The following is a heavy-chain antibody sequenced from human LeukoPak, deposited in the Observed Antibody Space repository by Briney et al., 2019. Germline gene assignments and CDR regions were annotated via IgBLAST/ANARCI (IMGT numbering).Heavy chain of an antibody. CDR1: SGSISSYS. CDR3: ARRGSSSSLDF. Sequence: SETLSLTCTVSSGSISSYSWSWIRQPPGKGLEWIGYIYYSGSTNYNPSLKSRVTISVDTSKNQFSLNLTSVTAADTAVYYCARRGSSSSLDFWGQGTLVTVSS. D-gene: IGHD6-6*01. V-gene: IGHV4-59*08. CDR2: IYYSGST. J-gene: IGHJ4*02.